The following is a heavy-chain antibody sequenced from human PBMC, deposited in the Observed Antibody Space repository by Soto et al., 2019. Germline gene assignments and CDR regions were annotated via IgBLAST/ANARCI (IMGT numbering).Heavy chain of an antibody. V-gene: IGHV1-18*01. D-gene: IGHD6-19*01. Sequence: ASVKVSCKASGYTFTSYGISWVRQAPGQGLEWMGWISAYNGNTNYAQKLQGRVTMTTDTSTSTAYMELRSLRSDDTAVYYCARELKRGVSAVAGGAGLYGMDVWGQGTTVTVSS. CDR3: ARELKRGVSAVAGGAGLYGMDV. CDR1: GYTFTSYG. J-gene: IGHJ6*02. CDR2: ISAYNGNT.